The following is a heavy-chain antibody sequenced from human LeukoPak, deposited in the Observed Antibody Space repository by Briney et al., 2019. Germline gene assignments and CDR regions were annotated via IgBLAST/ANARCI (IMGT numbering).Heavy chain of an antibody. J-gene: IGHJ5*02. D-gene: IGHD2-2*02. V-gene: IGHV1-2*02. CDR3: ARDACSSTSCYTFWFDP. CDR1: GYTFTGYY. CDR2: INPNSGGT. Sequence: GASVKVSCKASGYTFTGYYMHWVRQAPGQGLEWMGWINPNSGGTNYAQKFQGRVTMTRDTSISTAYMELSRLRSDDTAVYYCARDACSSTSCYTFWFDPWGQGTLVTVSS.